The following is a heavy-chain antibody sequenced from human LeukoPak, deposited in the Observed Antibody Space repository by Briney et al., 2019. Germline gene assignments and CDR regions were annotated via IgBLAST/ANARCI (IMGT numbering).Heavy chain of an antibody. CDR2: IFGSGGSA. CDR3: GKTTTGYSSGRYPGWPVDY. D-gene: IGHD6-19*01. V-gene: IGHV3-23*01. J-gene: IGHJ4*02. Sequence: GGSLRLSCTASGFTFNSYAMYWVRRAPGKGLEWVSGIFGSGGSAHYADSVKGRFTISRDNSKNTVYLQMDSLRVEDTAVYYCGKTTTGYSSGRYPGWPVDYWGQGTLVTVSS. CDR1: GFTFNSYA.